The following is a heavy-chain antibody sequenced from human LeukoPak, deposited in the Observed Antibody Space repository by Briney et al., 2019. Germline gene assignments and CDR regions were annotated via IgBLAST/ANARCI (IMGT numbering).Heavy chain of an antibody. CDR1: GFTFSSYW. Sequence: GGSLRLSCAASGFTFSSYWMSWVRQAPGKGLEWVANIKQDGSEKYYVDSVKGRFTISRDNAKNSLYLQMNSLRAEDTAVYYRARDGWNGYYYMDVWGKGTTVTVSS. J-gene: IGHJ6*03. D-gene: IGHD1-1*01. CDR2: IKQDGSEK. V-gene: IGHV3-7*01. CDR3: ARDGWNGYYYMDV.